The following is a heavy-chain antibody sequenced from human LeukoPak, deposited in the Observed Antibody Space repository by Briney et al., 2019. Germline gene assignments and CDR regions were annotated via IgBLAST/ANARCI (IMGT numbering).Heavy chain of an antibody. J-gene: IGHJ2*01. D-gene: IGHD3-10*01. CDR1: GDILTNYW. Sequence: GASLKFSCKGSGDILTNYWIGWVRQVPGKGMEWMGIIYPGDSDTRYSPSFQGQVTISADKSISTAYLQWSSLKASDTAMYYCARQTSDWYFDLWGRGTLVTVSS. V-gene: IGHV5-51*01. CDR2: IYPGDSDT. CDR3: ARQTSDWYFDL.